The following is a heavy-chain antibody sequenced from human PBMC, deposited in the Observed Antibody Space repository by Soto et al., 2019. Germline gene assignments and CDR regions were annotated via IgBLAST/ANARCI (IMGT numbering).Heavy chain of an antibody. V-gene: IGHV5-10-1*01. Sequence: GESLKISCKGSGYSFTSYWISWVRQMPGKGLEWMGRIDPSDSYTNYSPSFQGHVTISADKSISTAYLQWSSLKASDTAMYYCARIGYVGAYCGGDCYHLHNWFDPWGQGTLVTVSS. CDR2: IDPSDSYT. CDR1: GYSFTSYW. J-gene: IGHJ5*02. D-gene: IGHD2-21*02. CDR3: ARIGYVGAYCGGDCYHLHNWFDP.